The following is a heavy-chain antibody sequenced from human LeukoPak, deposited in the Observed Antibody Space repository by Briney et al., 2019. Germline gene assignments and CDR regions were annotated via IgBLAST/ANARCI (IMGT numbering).Heavy chain of an antibody. Sequence: SQTLSLTCTVSGGSVNSGGYYWTWIRQHPGTGLEWLGYIYYSGRTYCNPSLKSRITISLDTSKNQFSLNLTSVSAADTAFYFCARSSDYGDYDWGQGTLITVSS. J-gene: IGHJ4*02. CDR1: GGSVNSGGYY. D-gene: IGHD4-17*01. V-gene: IGHV4-31*03. CDR2: IYYSGRT. CDR3: ARSSDYGDYD.